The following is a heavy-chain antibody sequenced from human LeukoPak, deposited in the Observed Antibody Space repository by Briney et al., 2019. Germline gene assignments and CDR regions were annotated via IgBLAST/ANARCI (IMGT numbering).Heavy chain of an antibody. J-gene: IGHJ5*02. CDR2: INPSGGST. CDR3: ARDDNGDNWFDP. V-gene: IGHV1-46*01. Sequence: ASVKVSCKASGYTFTNFYMHWVRQAPGQGLEWMGVINPSGGSTSYAQKFQGRVTMTRGTSTSTVYMELSSLRSEDTAVYYCARDDNGDNWFDPWGQGTLVTVSS. D-gene: IGHD4-17*01. CDR1: GYTFTNFY.